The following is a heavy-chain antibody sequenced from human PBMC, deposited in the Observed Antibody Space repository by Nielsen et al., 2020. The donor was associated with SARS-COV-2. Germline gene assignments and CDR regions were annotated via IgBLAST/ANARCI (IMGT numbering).Heavy chain of an antibody. J-gene: IGHJ4*02. CDR3: ARSWGYCSGGSCKQGDY. D-gene: IGHD2-15*01. V-gene: IGHV3-7*03. Sequence: WIRQPPGKGLEWVANIKQDGSEKYYVDSVKGRFTISRDNAKNSLYLQMISLRTEDTAVYYCARSWGYCSGGSCKQGDYWGQGTLVTVSS. CDR2: IKQDGSEK.